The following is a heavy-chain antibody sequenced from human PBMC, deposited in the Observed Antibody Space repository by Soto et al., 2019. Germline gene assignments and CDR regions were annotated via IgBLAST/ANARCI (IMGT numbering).Heavy chain of an antibody. CDR2: IKQDGSEK. CDR1: GFTFSSYW. J-gene: IGHJ6*02. Sequence: EVQLVESGGGLVQPGGSLRLSCAASGFTFSSYWMSWVRQAPGKGLEWVANIKQDGSEKYYADSVKGRFTISRDNSKNTVYLQMNSLRAEDTAVYYCARDPYCSSTSCYFYVMDVWGQGTTVTVSS. V-gene: IGHV3-7*01. D-gene: IGHD2-2*01. CDR3: ARDPYCSSTSCYFYVMDV.